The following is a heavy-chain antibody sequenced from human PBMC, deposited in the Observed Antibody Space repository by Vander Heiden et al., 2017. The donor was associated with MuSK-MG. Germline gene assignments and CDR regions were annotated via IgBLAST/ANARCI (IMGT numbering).Heavy chain of an antibody. CDR2: IWYDGSNK. D-gene: IGHD1-26*01. J-gene: IGHJ4*02. V-gene: IGHV3-33*01. CDR3: ARAQYSGSYYLDY. CDR1: GSTFSSYG. Sequence: QVQLVESGGGVVQPGRFLRLSCAASGSTFSSYGMHWVRQAPGKGLEWVAVIWYDGSNKYYADSVKGRFTISRDNSKNTLYLQMNSLRAEDTAVYYCARAQYSGSYYLDYWGQGTLVTVSS.